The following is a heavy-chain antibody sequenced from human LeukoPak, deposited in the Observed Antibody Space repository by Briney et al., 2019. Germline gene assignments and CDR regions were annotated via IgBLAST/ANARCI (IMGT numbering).Heavy chain of an antibody. D-gene: IGHD3-22*01. CDR1: GYTFTSYD. Sequence: ASVKVSCKASGYTFTSYDINWMRQATGQGLEWMGWMNPNSGNTGYAQKFQGRVTMTRNTSISTAYMELSSLRSEDAAVYYCARGSGYYSVTDYWGQGTLVTVSS. CDR2: MNPNSGNT. V-gene: IGHV1-8*01. J-gene: IGHJ4*02. CDR3: ARGSGYYSVTDY.